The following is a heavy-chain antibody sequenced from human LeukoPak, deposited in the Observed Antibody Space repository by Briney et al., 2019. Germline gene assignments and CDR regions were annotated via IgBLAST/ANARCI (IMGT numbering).Heavy chain of an antibody. J-gene: IGHJ4*02. CDR2: IYTSGST. D-gene: IGHD3-22*01. CDR3: ARDASDYYDSSGYSHFDY. Sequence: SQTLSLTCTVSGGSISSGSYYWSWIRQPAGKGLEWIGRIYTSGSTNYNPSLKSRVTISVDTSKNQFSLKLNSVTAADTAVYYCARDASDYYDSSGYSHFDYWGQGTLVTVSS. CDR1: GGSISSGSYY. V-gene: IGHV4-61*02.